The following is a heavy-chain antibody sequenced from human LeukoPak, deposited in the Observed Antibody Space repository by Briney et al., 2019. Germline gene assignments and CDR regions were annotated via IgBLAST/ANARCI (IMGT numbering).Heavy chain of an antibody. Sequence: ASVKVSCKASGYTFTSYGMSWVRQAPGQGLEWMGWISAYNGNTNYAQKLQGRVTMTTDTSTSTAYMELRSLRSDDTAVYYCARPMVRSLYYYGMDVWGKGTTVTVSS. J-gene: IGHJ6*04. V-gene: IGHV1-18*04. CDR3: ARPMVRSLYYYGMDV. CDR1: GYTFTSYG. D-gene: IGHD3-10*01. CDR2: ISAYNGNT.